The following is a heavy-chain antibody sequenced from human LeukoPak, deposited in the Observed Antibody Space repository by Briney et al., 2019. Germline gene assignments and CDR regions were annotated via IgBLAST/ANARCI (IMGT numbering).Heavy chain of an antibody. CDR2: MNPNSGNT. D-gene: IGHD5-24*01. Sequence: ASVKVSCKASGYTFTSYDINWVRQATGQGLEWMGWMNPNSGNTGYAQKFQGRVTMTRNTSISTAYMELSSLRSEDTAVYYCARVDGGGRDGYNIGGDAFDIWGQGTMVTVSS. CDR1: GYTFTSYD. CDR3: ARVDGGGRDGYNIGGDAFDI. V-gene: IGHV1-8*01. J-gene: IGHJ3*02.